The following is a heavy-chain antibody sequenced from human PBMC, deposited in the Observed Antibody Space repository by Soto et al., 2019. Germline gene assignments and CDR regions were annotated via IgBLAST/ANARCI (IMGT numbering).Heavy chain of an antibody. CDR2: ISYDGNNK. J-gene: IGHJ4*02. CDR3: ARDGVSSTEYTRNYGTYFDY. V-gene: IGHV3-30-3*01. CDR1: GFTYSTYT. Sequence: GGSLRLSCAASGFTYSTYTMHWVRQAPGKGLEWVAVISYDGNNKFYADSVKGRFTISRDSTKQTLYLQMNSLRPDDTAMYYCARDGVSSTEYTRNYGTYFDYWGQAPLVTVSS. D-gene: IGHD1-7*01.